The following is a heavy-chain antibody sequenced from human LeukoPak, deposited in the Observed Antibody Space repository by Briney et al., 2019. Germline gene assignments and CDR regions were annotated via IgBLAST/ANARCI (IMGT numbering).Heavy chain of an antibody. J-gene: IGHJ4*02. Sequence: SETLSLTCNISDGSISSYYWSWIRQPPGKGLEWIGYIYYTGTTNYNPSLKSRVTVSIDTSKNQFSLRLTSVTAADTAVYYCARVGYYYGSGSYKDWGQGTLVTVSS. CDR2: IYYTGTT. D-gene: IGHD3-10*01. CDR3: ARVGYYYGSGSYKD. V-gene: IGHV4-59*12. CDR1: DGSISSYY.